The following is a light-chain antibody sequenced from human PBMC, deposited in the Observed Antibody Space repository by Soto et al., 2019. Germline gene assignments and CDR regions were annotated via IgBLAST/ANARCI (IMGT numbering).Light chain of an antibody. Sequence: QSVLTQSPSASASLGASVKLTCTLSSGHSSYAIAWHQQQPEKGPRYLMKLNSDGSHSKGDGIPDRFSGSSSGAERYLIISSLQYEDEAEYYCQTWGTGIHVFGTGTKLTVL. CDR3: QTWGTGIHV. V-gene: IGLV4-69*01. J-gene: IGLJ1*01. CDR2: LNSDGSH. CDR1: SGHSSYA.